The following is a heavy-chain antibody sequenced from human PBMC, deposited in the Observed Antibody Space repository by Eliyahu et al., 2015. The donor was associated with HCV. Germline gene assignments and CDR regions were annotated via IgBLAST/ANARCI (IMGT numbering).Heavy chain of an antibody. CDR3: ARGSETMVPSDYYYYYGMDV. D-gene: IGHD3-10*01. CDR2: XNHSGST. Sequence: QVQLQQWGAGLLKPSETLSLICAVYGGSXSGYYXTWXRQPPGKGLEWIGEXNHSGSTNXHPSXXSRVTISVDTSKNQFSLKLRSVTAADTAVYYCARGSETMVPSDYYYYYGMDVWGQGTTVTVSS. J-gene: IGHJ6*02. CDR1: GGSXSGYY. V-gene: IGHV4-34*01.